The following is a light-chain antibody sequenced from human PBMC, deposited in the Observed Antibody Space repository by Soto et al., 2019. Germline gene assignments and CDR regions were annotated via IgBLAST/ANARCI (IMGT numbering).Light chain of an antibody. J-gene: IGKJ1*01. Sequence: EIVLTQSPATLSLSPGERATLSCRASQSIRTNLAWYQQKPGQPPRLLIYDASTRATGIPARFSGSGSGTEFTLTIRSLQSEDFAVYYCQQYNNWRTFGQGTKVDIK. CDR3: QQYNNWRT. CDR1: QSIRTN. CDR2: DAS. V-gene: IGKV3D-15*01.